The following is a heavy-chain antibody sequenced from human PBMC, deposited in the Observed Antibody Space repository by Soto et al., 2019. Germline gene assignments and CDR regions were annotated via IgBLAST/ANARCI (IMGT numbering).Heavy chain of an antibody. V-gene: IGHV5-51*01. CDR2: IYPHDSDT. CDR3: ARRLDNTLDF. CDR1: GYNFATYW. J-gene: IGHJ4*02. D-gene: IGHD1-20*01. Sequence: GESLKISCKGSGYNFATYWIGWVRQMPGKGLGWMGIIYPHDSDTRYSPSFQGQVTISADKSISTAYLQWSSLKASDTAIYYCARRLDNTLDFWGQGTLVTVSS.